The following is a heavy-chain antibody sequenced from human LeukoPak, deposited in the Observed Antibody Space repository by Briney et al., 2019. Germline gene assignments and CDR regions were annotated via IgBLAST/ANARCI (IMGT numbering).Heavy chain of an antibody. CDR2: FSYTGST. Sequence: SETLSLTCTVSGGSISSGEYYWSWIRQPPGKGLEGIGYFSYTGSTYYNPSVKSRVSISVDTSKNQFSRKLTSVTAADTAVYYCARALNGYFYAFDSWGQGTLVTVSS. V-gene: IGHV4-30-4*01. CDR3: ARALNGYFYAFDS. CDR1: GGSISSGEYY. J-gene: IGHJ4*02. D-gene: IGHD2/OR15-2a*01.